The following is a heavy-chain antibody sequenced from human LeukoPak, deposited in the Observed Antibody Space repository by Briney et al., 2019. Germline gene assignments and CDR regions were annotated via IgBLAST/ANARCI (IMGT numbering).Heavy chain of an antibody. Sequence: RGSLRPSSAAAGFTFNHYGMHWVRQAPGKGLEWVAVIWSDGTNQYYAGSVKGRFTISRDDSGNTVYLQMNSLRPEDTGVYYCARDAQRGFDYSNSLEYWGQGTPVTVST. CDR2: IWSDGTNQ. CDR1: GFTFNHYG. J-gene: IGHJ4*02. D-gene: IGHD4-11*01. CDR3: ARDAQRGFDYSNSLEY. V-gene: IGHV3-33*01.